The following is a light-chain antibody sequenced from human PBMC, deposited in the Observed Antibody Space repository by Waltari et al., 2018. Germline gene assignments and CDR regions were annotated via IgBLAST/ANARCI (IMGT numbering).Light chain of an antibody. CDR1: ESVLYSSNNKNH. Sequence: DIVMTQSPESLAVSLGERATISCKTSESVLYSSNNKNHLAWYQQKPGQPPRVLLYWASTREAGGPDRFIGSGSETDFTLTVTSLQAEDVAVYYCQQYYNTPLTFGRGTKVEVK. V-gene: IGKV4-1*01. CDR2: WAS. J-gene: IGKJ4*01. CDR3: QQYYNTPLT.